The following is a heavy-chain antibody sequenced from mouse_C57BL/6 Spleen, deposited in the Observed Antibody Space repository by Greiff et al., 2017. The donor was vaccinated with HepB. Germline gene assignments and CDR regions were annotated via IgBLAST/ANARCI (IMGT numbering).Heavy chain of an antibody. Sequence: EVKVEESGGGLVKPGGSLKLSCAASGFTFSDYGMHWVRQAPEKGLEWVAYISSGSSTIYYADTVKGRFTISRDNAKNTLFLQMTSLRSEDTAMYYCARSVTTVVDYFDYWGQGTTLTVSS. CDR2: ISSGSSTI. D-gene: IGHD1-1*01. V-gene: IGHV5-17*01. CDR3: ARSVTTVVDYFDY. J-gene: IGHJ2*01. CDR1: GFTFSDYG.